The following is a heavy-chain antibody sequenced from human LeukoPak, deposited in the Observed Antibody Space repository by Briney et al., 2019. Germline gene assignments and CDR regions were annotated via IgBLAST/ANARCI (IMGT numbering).Heavy chain of an antibody. J-gene: IGHJ4*02. V-gene: IGHV3-23*01. Sequence: GGSLRLSCAVSGITLSNYGMNWVRQAPGKGLEWVAGISDTAGRTNYADSVKGRFTISRDNPKNTLYLQMNSLRAEDTAVYYCTTDWGNSRYRYYWGQGTLVTVSS. CDR3: TTDWGNSRYRYY. CDR2: ISDTAGRT. CDR1: GITLSNYG. D-gene: IGHD3-16*01.